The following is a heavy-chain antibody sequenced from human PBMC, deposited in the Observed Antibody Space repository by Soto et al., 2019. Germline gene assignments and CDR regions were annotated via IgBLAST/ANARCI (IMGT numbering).Heavy chain of an antibody. V-gene: IGHV3-23*01. CDR3: TKNYYFDS. J-gene: IGHJ4*02. Sequence: VQLLESGGGLVQPGGSLRLSCAASGFTFNNYAMSWVRQAPGKALEWVSSINIVGGNTNYADSVRGRFTMSRDDSKNTVFLQMNRLRAEDTAIYYCTKNYYFDSLGQGTLITVSS. CDR2: INIVGGNT. CDR1: GFTFNNYA.